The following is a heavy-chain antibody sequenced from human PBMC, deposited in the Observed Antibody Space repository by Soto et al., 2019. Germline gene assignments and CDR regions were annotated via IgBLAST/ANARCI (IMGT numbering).Heavy chain of an antibody. J-gene: IGHJ3*02. V-gene: IGHV1-18*01. CDR2: ISAYNGNT. CDR3: ARDHGGSGWYFAFDI. Sequence: ASVKVSCKASGYTFTSYGISWVRQAPGQGLEWMGWISAYNGNTNYAQKLQGRVTMTTDTSTSTAYMELRSLRSDVTAVYYCARDHGGSGWYFAFDIWGQGTMVTVSS. CDR1: GYTFTSYG. D-gene: IGHD6-19*01.